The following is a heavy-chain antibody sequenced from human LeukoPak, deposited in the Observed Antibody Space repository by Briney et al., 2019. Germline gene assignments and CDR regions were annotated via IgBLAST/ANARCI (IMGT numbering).Heavy chain of an antibody. V-gene: IGHV1-8*01. Sequence: GASVNVSCKASGYTFTSYDINWVRQATGQGLEWMGWMNPNSGNTGYAQKFQGRVTMTRNTSISTAYMELSSLRSEDTAVYYCARGGVAARLRKWFDPWGQGTLVTVSS. D-gene: IGHD6-6*01. J-gene: IGHJ5*02. CDR2: MNPNSGNT. CDR3: ARGGVAARLRKWFDP. CDR1: GYTFTSYD.